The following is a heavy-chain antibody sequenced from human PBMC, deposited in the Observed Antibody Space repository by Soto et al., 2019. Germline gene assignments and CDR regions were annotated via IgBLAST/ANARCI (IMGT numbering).Heavy chain of an antibody. Sequence: GGSLRLSCAASGFSFSNYGMHWVRQAPGKGLEWVAVIWYDGSNKYYADSVKGRFTISRDNSKNTLYLHMNSLSAEDTAVYYCASMDRGVIDYWGQGTQVTVSS. CDR2: IWYDGSNK. J-gene: IGHJ4*02. V-gene: IGHV3-33*01. D-gene: IGHD3-10*01. CDR3: ASMDRGVIDY. CDR1: GFSFSNYG.